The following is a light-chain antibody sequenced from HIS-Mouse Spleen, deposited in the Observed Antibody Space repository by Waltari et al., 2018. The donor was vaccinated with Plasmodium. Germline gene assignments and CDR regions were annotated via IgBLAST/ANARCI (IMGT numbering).Light chain of an antibody. CDR3: QAWDSSTVV. J-gene: IGLJ2*01. CDR1: NLGDKY. CDR2: QDS. Sequence: SYELTQPPSVSVSPGQTASITCSGDNLGDKYACWYQQKPGQSPVLVIYQDSKRPSGIPERFSGSKSGNTATLTISGTQAMDEADYYCQAWDSSTVVFGGGTKLTVL. V-gene: IGLV3-1*01.